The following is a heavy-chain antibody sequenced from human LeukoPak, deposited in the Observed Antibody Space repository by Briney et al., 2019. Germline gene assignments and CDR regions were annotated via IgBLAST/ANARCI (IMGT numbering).Heavy chain of an antibody. CDR3: ATRLDRISDAFDI. V-gene: IGHV1-8*01. CDR2: MNPNSGNT. D-gene: IGHD2-15*01. CDR1: GYTFTSYD. J-gene: IGHJ3*02. Sequence: ASVKVSCKASGYTFTSYDINWVRQATGQGLEWMGWMNPNSGNTGYAQKFQGRVTMTRNTSISTAYMELSSLRSEDTAVYYCATRLDRISDAFDIWGQGTMVTVSS.